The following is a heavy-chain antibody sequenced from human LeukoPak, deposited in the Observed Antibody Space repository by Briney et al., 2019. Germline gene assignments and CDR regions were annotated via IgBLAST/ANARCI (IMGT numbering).Heavy chain of an antibody. J-gene: IGHJ4*02. CDR1: GFTFRIYE. CDR3: ARTVYDPRGQRLVPGLEY. CDR2: IGTITTST. V-gene: IGHV3-48*03. Sequence: PGGSLRLSCAASGFTFRIYEMNWVRQAPGKGLEWVSYIGTITTSTYYADSVKGRFTVSRDDAKSSLYLQMSSLRAEDTAVYYCARTVYDPRGQRLVPGLEYWGQGTLVTVSS. D-gene: IGHD6-13*01.